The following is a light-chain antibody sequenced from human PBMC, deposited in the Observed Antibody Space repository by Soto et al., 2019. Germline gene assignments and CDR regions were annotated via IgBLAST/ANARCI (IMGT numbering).Light chain of an antibody. Sequence: DIVMTQSPLSLPVTPGEPASISCRSSQSLLHSNGYNYLNWFVQKPGQSPQLLTYLGSERASGDRGKISGSGSSTDFTPKISRVESDAVGIYYCKQALQCPPWSFGQGTKMEIK. CDR3: KQALQCPPWS. CDR1: QSLLHSNGYNY. CDR2: LGS. V-gene: IGKV2-28*01. J-gene: IGKJ1*01.